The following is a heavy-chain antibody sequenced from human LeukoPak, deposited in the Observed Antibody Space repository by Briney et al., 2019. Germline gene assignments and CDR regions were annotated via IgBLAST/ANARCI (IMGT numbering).Heavy chain of an antibody. CDR2: IYSGGST. V-gene: IGHV3-53*01. D-gene: IGHD6-19*01. CDR3: AGGYSSGWYDFDY. Sequence: GGSLRLSCAASGFTFSSYGMHWVRQAPGKGLEWLSVIYSGGSTYYADSVKGRFSLSRDNSRNTLYLQMNNLRAEDTAVYFCAGGYSSGWYDFDYWGQGVLVTVSS. J-gene: IGHJ4*02. CDR1: GFTFSSYG.